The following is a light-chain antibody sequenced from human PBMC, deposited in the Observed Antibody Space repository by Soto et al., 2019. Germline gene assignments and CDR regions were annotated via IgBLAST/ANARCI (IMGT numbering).Light chain of an antibody. CDR2: AAS. Sequence: AIRMTQSPSSLSASTGDRVTITCRASQGISSYLAWYQQEPGKAPKLLIYAASTLQSGVPSRFSGSGSGTDFTLTISCLQSEDFATYYCQQYYSYPQTFGQGTKVDIK. J-gene: IGKJ1*01. CDR3: QQYYSYPQT. CDR1: QGISSY. V-gene: IGKV1-8*01.